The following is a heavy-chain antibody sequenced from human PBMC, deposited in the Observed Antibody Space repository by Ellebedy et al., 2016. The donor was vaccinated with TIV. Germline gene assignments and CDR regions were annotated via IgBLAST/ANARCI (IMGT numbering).Heavy chain of an antibody. D-gene: IGHD1-26*01. CDR3: ARSESYRPEYFQH. CDR2: IIGMFGTT. J-gene: IGHJ1*01. CDR1: GVTFSSYG. Sequence: SVKVSCKTSGVTFSSYGISWVRQAPGQGLEWMGGIIGMFGTTNYAQKFQGRVTITAEEMSSTAYMELSSLTSEDTAVYYCARSESYRPEYFQHWGQGTLVTVS. V-gene: IGHV1-69*13.